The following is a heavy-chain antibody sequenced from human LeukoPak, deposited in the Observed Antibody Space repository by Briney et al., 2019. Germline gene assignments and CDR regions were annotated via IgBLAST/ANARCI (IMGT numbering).Heavy chain of an antibody. CDR3: ARAGRDGYNSLAYYFDY. V-gene: IGHV3-48*01. D-gene: IGHD5-24*01. J-gene: IGHJ4*02. CDR1: GFILSNYN. Sequence: GGSLRLSCAASGFILSNYNMNWVRQAPGKGLEWVSYISSSSSTIYYADSVKGRFTISRDNAKNSLYLQMNSLRAEDTAVYYCARAGRDGYNSLAYYFDYWGQGTLVTVSS. CDR2: ISSSSSTI.